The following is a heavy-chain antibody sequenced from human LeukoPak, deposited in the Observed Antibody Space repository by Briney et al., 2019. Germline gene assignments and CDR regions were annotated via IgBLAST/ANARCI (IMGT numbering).Heavy chain of an antibody. CDR1: GFTFSNHA. D-gene: IGHD1-20*01. CDR2: IGDSGGST. J-gene: IGHJ4*02. CDR3: AKDHTVSITYYFDY. V-gene: IGHV3-23*01. Sequence: RGSLRLSCAASGFTFSNHAMSWVRQAPGKGLEWVSVIGDSGGSTYYADSVKGRFTISRDNSKNTLYLQMNSLRAEDTAVYYCAKDHTVSITYYFDYWGQGTLVTVSS.